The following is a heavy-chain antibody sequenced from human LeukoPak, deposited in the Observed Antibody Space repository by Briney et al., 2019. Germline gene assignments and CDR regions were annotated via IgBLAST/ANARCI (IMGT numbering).Heavy chain of an antibody. Sequence: GGSLRLSCAASGFTFSGSLIHWVRQASGKGLEWVGLVRSKANSYATSYSASVKGRFTISRDNSQSTLYLQMNSLRVEDTAVYYCAKLRFLEWLMDAFDTWGQGTMVAVSS. D-gene: IGHD3-3*01. J-gene: IGHJ3*02. V-gene: IGHV3-73*01. CDR1: GFTFSGSL. CDR3: AKLRFLEWLMDAFDT. CDR2: VRSKANSYAT.